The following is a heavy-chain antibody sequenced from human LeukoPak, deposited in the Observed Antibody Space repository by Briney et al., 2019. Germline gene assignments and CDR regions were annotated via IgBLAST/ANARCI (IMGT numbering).Heavy chain of an antibody. CDR3: ARGVRGYYDSSGYQPDY. J-gene: IGHJ4*02. V-gene: IGHV5-51*01. Sequence: GESLKISCKGSGYRFTNSWIGWVRQMPGKGLEWMGIIYLGDSDTRYSPSFQGQVTISADKSISTAYLQWSSLKASDTAMYYCARGVRGYYDSSGYQPDYWGQGTLVTVSS. CDR2: IYLGDSDT. CDR1: GYRFTNSW. D-gene: IGHD3-22*01.